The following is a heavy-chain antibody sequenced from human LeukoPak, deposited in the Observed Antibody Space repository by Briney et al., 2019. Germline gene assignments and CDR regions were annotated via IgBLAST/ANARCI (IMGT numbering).Heavy chain of an antibody. CDR3: ARGLNVDIVATIPS. CDR1: GFTFSSYA. J-gene: IGHJ5*02. Sequence: GGSLRLSCAASGFTFSSYAMHWVRQAPSKGLEWVAVISYDGSNEYYADSVKGRFTISKDNSKNTLYLQMNSLRAEDTAVYYCARGLNVDIVATIPSWGQGTLVTVSS. CDR2: ISYDGSNE. V-gene: IGHV3-30*04. D-gene: IGHD5-12*01.